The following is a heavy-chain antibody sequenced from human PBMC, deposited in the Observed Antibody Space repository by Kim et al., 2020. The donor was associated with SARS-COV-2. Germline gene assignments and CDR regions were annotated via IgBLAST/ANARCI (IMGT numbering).Heavy chain of an antibody. D-gene: IGHD2-21*02. Sequence: GGSLRLSCAASGFTFSNYVMSWVRQAPGKGLEWVSAISGSGVSTFYAHSVKGRFTISKDNSKNTLKLQMNSLRAEDTAVYYCAKDFRYCSGDCYSEGIEYWGQGTLVTVSS. V-gene: IGHV3-23*01. CDR1: GFTFSNYV. CDR2: ISGSGVST. CDR3: AKDFRYCSGDCYSEGIEY. J-gene: IGHJ4*02.